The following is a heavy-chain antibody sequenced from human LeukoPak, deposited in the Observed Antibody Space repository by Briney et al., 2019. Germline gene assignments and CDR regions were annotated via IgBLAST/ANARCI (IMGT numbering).Heavy chain of an antibody. Sequence: SQTLSLTCTVSGGSISSGSYYWSWIRQPAGKGLEWIGRIYTTGSTNYNPSLKSRVTVSVDTSKNQFSLQLTSVTAADTAMYYCAIATYYYGSGSYFDYWGQGTLVTVSS. CDR3: AIATYYYGSGSYFDY. V-gene: IGHV4-61*02. CDR2: IYTTGST. D-gene: IGHD3-10*01. CDR1: GGSISSGSYY. J-gene: IGHJ4*02.